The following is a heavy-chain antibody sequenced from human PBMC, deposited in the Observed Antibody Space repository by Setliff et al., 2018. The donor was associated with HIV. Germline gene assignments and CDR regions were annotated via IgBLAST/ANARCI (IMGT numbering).Heavy chain of an antibody. CDR2: LYNDGRT. J-gene: IGHJ5*02. D-gene: IGHD3-16*01. CDR3: AKGVKWLDP. V-gene: IGHV3-53*01. CDR1: GFIVSDNY. Sequence: PGGSLRLSCAASGFIVSDNYMTWLRQAPGKGLEWVSILYNDGRTYYADSVKGRFTVSRDDSKNTLYLQMDSLRVDDTAAYCCAKGVKWLDPGGRGTQVTVSS.